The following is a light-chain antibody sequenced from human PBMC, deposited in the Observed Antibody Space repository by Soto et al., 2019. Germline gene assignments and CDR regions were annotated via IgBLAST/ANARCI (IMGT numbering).Light chain of an antibody. CDR1: QSISSW. J-gene: IGKJ1*01. Sequence: DIQMTQSPSTLSASVGDRVTITCRASQSISSWLAWYQQKPGKAPKVLIYKASSLECGVPSRFSGSGSGTEFTLTISSLQPDDFATYYCQQYNSYPWTFGQGTKVEIK. CDR3: QQYNSYPWT. CDR2: KAS. V-gene: IGKV1-5*03.